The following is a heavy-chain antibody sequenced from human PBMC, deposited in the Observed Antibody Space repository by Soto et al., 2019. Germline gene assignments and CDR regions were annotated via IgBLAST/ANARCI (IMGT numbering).Heavy chain of an antibody. J-gene: IGHJ4*02. D-gene: IGHD2-2*01. Sequence: EVQLLESGGDLVQPGGSLRLSCAASGFTFTNYIMTWVRQAPGKGLEWVSSIDKSGGDTYYADSVKGRFTISRDNSKNTLYLQMNGLRAEDTALYYGAPATYRRSWYFWGQGTLVTVS. V-gene: IGHV3-23*05. CDR2: IDKSGGDT. CDR3: APATYRRSWYF. CDR1: GFTFTNYI.